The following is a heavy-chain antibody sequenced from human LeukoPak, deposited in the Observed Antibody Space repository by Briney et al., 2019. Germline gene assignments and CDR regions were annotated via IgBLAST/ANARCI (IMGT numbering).Heavy chain of an antibody. D-gene: IGHD3-22*01. CDR2: ISGSGGST. Sequence: GGSLRLSCAASGFTFSSYAMSWVRQARGKGMEWVSAISGSGGSTYYADSVKGRFTISRDNSKNALYLQMNSLRAEDTAVYYCAKSITMIVVVKGYFDYWGQGTLVTVSS. J-gene: IGHJ4*02. CDR1: GFTFSSYA. V-gene: IGHV3-23*01. CDR3: AKSITMIVVVKGYFDY.